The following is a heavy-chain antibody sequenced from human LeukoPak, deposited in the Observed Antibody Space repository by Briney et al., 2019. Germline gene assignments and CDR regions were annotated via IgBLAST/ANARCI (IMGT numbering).Heavy chain of an antibody. V-gene: IGHV7-4-1*02. D-gene: IGHD3-10*01. CDR2: INTNTGNP. J-gene: IGHJ6*03. Sequence: ASVKVSCKASGYTFTSYAMNWVRQAPGQGLEWMGWINTNTGNPTYAQGFTGRFVFSLDTSVSTAYLQISSLKAEDTAVYYCARGARGWFGELFTYYYYMDVWGKGTTVTVSS. CDR1: GYTFTSYA. CDR3: ARGARGWFGELFTYYYYMDV.